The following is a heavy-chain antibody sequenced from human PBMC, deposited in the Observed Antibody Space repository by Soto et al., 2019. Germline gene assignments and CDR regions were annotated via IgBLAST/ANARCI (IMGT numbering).Heavy chain of an antibody. CDR2: TYNSVST. CDR3: ALWGDYYDSSGYSQGFDY. D-gene: IGHD3-22*01. CDR1: GGSISRGGYY. Sequence: SETLSLTCTVSGGSISRGGYYWSWIRQNPGKDLEWIGYTYNSVSTYYNPSLKSRVTISVDTSKNQFSLKLTSVTAADTAVYYCALWGDYYDSSGYSQGFDYWGQGTLVTVSS. J-gene: IGHJ4*02. V-gene: IGHV4-31*03.